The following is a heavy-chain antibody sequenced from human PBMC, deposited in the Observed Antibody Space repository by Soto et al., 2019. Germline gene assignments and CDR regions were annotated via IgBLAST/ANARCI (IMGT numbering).Heavy chain of an antibody. CDR1: GFTFSNYW. CDR2: IDSDGSTT. CDR3: ERDDIGLGNDY. D-gene: IGHD1-26*01. J-gene: IGHJ4*02. V-gene: IGHV3-74*01. Sequence: GGSLRLSCAASGFTFSNYWMHWVRQAPGRGLVWVSHIDSDGSTTTYADSVEGRFTISRDNAKNTLYLQMNSLRAEDTAVYYCERDDIGLGNDYWGRGTLVTVSS.